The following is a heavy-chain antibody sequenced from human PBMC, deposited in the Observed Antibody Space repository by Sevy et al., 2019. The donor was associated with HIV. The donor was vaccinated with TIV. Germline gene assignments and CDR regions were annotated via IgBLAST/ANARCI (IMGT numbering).Heavy chain of an antibody. CDR2: ISYDGTNK. D-gene: IGHD2-2*01. J-gene: IGHJ6*02. V-gene: IGHV3-30*03. CDR3: ARDLGYCTTTNCPRGVYYYYGMDV. Sequence: GGSLRLSCAASGFIFRSYAMSWVRQAPGKGLEWVAVISYDGTNKKYADSLKGRFTISRDNSKNTLYLQMNSLRAEDTAVYYCARDLGYCTTTNCPRGVYYYYGMDVWGQGTTVTVSS. CDR1: GFIFRSYA.